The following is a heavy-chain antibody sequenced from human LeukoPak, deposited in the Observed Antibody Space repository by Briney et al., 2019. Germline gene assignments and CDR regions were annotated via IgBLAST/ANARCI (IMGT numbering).Heavy chain of an antibody. CDR3: ARGFPGYDSSFDY. CDR1: GYTFVTYY. D-gene: IGHD3-22*01. CDR2: INPSGGGT. Sequence: GASVKVSCKASGYTFVTYYMHWVRQAPGQGLEWMGIINPSGGGTTYAQKFQGRVTVTMDTSTRTVYLELSRLRSEDTAVYYCARGFPGYDSSFDYWGQGTLVTVSS. J-gene: IGHJ4*02. V-gene: IGHV1-46*01.